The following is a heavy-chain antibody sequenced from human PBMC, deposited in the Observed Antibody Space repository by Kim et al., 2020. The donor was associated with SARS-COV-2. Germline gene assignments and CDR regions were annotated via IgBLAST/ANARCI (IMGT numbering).Heavy chain of an antibody. D-gene: IGHD2-2*01. J-gene: IGHJ3*02. Sequence: GGSLRLSCAASGFTFSSYSMNWVRQAPGKGLEWVSYISSSSSTIYYADSVKGRFTISRYNAKNSLYLQMNSLRDEDTAVYYCATVGHCSSTSCYYGAFDIWGQGTMVTVSS. CDR2: ISSSSSTI. CDR3: ATVGHCSSTSCYYGAFDI. CDR1: GFTFSSYS. V-gene: IGHV3-48*02.